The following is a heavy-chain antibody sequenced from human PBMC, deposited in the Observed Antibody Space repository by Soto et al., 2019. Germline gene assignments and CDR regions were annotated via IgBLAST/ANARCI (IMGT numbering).Heavy chain of an antibody. V-gene: IGHV4-59*12. CDR3: ARAYYDFWSGYYTGEGYYYYYMDV. J-gene: IGHJ6*03. CDR2: IYYSGST. CDR1: GGSISSYY. D-gene: IGHD3-3*01. Sequence: SETLSLTCTVSGGSISSYYWSWIRQPPGKGLEWIGYIYYSGSTNYNPSLKSRVTISVDTSKNQFSLKLSSVTAADTAVYYCARAYYDFWSGYYTGEGYYYYYMDVWGKGTTVTVSS.